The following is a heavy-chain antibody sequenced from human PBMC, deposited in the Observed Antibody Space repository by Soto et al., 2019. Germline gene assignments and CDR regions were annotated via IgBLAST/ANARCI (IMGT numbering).Heavy chain of an antibody. J-gene: IGHJ4*02. CDR2: IKTDGSET. Sequence: EVQLVESGGGLVQPGGSLRLSCAASGFTFRDNWMSWVRHVPGKGLECVANIKTDGSETYYVDPVKVRFTISRDNAKNSLYLQMNSLRAEDTAVYYCATSMGRGGNDYWGQGTLVTVSS. V-gene: IGHV3-7*05. CDR3: ATSMGRGGNDY. CDR1: GFTFRDNW. D-gene: IGHD3-10*01.